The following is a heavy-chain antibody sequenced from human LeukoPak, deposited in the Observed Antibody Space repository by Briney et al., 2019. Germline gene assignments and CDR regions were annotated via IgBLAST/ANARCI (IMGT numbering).Heavy chain of an antibody. CDR3: ARASLAVTSRGDYCYYYMDV. CDR2: IIPIFGTA. V-gene: IGHV1-69*13. J-gene: IGHJ6*03. CDR1: GYIFTDYY. D-gene: IGHD2-2*01. Sequence: GASVKVSCKASGYIFTDYYMHWVRQAPGQGLEWMGGIIPIFGTANYAQKFQGRVTITADESTSTAYMELSSLRSEDTAVYYCARASLAVTSRGDYCYYYMDVWGKGTTVTVSS.